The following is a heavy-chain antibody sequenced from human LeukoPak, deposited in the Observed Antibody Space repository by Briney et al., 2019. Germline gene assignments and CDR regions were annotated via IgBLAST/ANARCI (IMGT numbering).Heavy chain of an antibody. CDR3: ARPVDYGDSPHAFDI. Sequence: GESLKISCKGSGYSFTSYWIGWVRPLPGKGLEWMGIIYPGDSDTRYSPSFQGQVTISADKSISTAYLQWSSLKASDTAMYYCARPVDYGDSPHAFDIWGQGTMVTVSS. J-gene: IGHJ3*02. V-gene: IGHV5-51*01. CDR1: GYSFTSYW. CDR2: IYPGDSDT. D-gene: IGHD4-17*01.